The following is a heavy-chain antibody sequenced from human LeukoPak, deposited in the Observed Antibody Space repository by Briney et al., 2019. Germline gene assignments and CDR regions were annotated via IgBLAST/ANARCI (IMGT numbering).Heavy chain of an antibody. J-gene: IGHJ4*02. V-gene: IGHV4-4*07. CDR1: GGSISSYY. CDR2: IQRSGNT. D-gene: IGHD6-19*01. CDR3: ARDEGSGWYDY. Sequence: SETLSLTCTVSGGSISSYYWNWIRPPAGKGLEWIGRIQRSGNTIYNPSLKSRVTMSVDKSKNQFSLKLTSVTAADTAVYYCARDEGSGWYDYWGQGTLVTVSS.